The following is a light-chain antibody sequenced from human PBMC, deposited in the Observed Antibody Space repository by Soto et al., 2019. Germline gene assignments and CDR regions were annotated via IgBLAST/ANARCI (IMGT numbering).Light chain of an antibody. V-gene: IGKV3D-20*02. CDR1: QSVRSSY. CDR2: GAS. Sequence: TKSQGTLSLSPGAGATLSCVASQSVRSSYLAWYQQKPGQAPRLLIYGASSRATGIPDRFSGSGSGTDFTLTISRLEPEDSAVYYCQQRHMWPITFGQGTRLEIK. CDR3: QQRHMWPIT. J-gene: IGKJ5*01.